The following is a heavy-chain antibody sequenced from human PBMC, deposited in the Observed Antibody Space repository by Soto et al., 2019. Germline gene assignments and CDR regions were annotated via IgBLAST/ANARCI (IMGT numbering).Heavy chain of an antibody. J-gene: IGHJ4*02. CDR2: INHSGST. CDR1: GGSFSGYY. CDR3: AITYYYDSSGYFDY. D-gene: IGHD3-22*01. V-gene: IGHV4-34*01. Sequence: SETLSLTCAVYGGSFSGYYWSWIRQPPGKGLEWIGEINHSGSTNYNPSLKSRVTISVDTSKNQFSLKLSSVTAADTAVYYCAITYYYDSSGYFDYWGQGTLVTVSS.